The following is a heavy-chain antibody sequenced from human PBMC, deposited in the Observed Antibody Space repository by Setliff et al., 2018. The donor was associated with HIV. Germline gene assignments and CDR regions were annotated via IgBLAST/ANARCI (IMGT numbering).Heavy chain of an antibody. CDR2: SSSSSVSRAV. J-gene: IGHJ4*02. Sequence: GGSLRLSCAVSGFFFSNYPMNWVRQAPGKGLEWVSSSSSSSVSRAVHYADSVKGRFTISRDNAKNSLYLQMNSLRADDTAVYYCVRETVGAFDHWGQGALVTVSS. CDR3: VRETVGAFDH. V-gene: IGHV3-48*04. CDR1: GFFFSNYP.